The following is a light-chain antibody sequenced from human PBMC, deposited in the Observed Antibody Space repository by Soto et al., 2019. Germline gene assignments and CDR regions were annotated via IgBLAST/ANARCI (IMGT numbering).Light chain of an antibody. J-gene: IGKJ3*01. CDR3: QQYYKWPPPPL. CDR1: QTVNSY. CDR2: GAS. V-gene: IGKV3-15*01. Sequence: EIVMTQSPATLSVSPGERATLSCRASQTVNSYLAWYQRKPGQAPRLLIYGASTRATGIPVRFSGSGSGTEFTLTISSLQSEDFAVYYCQQYYKWPPPPLFGPGTKVDIK.